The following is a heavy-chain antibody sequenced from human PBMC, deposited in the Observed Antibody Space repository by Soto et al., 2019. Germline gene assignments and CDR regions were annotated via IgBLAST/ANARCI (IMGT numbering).Heavy chain of an antibody. CDR2: IIDSGGST. Sequence: GGSLRLSCAASGFTFSSCAMGWVRQAPGKGLEWVSDIIDSGGSTYYADSVKGRFTISRDNSKNTLYLQMNSLRAEDTAVYYCARDVRYDKSGYPWFDPWGQGTLVTVSS. CDR1: GFTFSSCA. J-gene: IGHJ5*02. D-gene: IGHD3-22*01. CDR3: ARDVRYDKSGYPWFDP. V-gene: IGHV3-23*01.